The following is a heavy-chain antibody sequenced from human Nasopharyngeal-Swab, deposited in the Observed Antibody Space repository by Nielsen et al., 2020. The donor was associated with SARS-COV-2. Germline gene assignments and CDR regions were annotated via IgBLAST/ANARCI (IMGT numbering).Heavy chain of an antibody. CDR2: IYHSGST. D-gene: IGHD6-19*01. V-gene: IGHV4-4*02. CDR3: ASLYSSGWPRPSY. J-gene: IGHJ4*02. Sequence: VRQAPGKGLEWIGEIYHSGSTNYNPSLKSRVTISVDKSKNQFSLKLSSVTAADTAVYYCASLYSSGWPRPSYWGQGTLVTVSS.